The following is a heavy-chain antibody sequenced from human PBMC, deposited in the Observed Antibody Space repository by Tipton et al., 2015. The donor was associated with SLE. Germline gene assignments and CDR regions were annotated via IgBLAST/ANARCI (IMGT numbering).Heavy chain of an antibody. CDR3: AREIRFLEWLSYYYYMDV. CDR2: IYYSGST. D-gene: IGHD3-3*01. CDR1: GGSITSSDFS. Sequence: TLSLTCSVSGGSITSSDFSWVWIRQPPGEGLESIGTIYYSGSTYYNPSLKSRVTISVDTSKNQFSLKLSSVTAADTAVYYCAREIRFLEWLSYYYYMDVWGKGTTVTVSS. J-gene: IGHJ6*03. V-gene: IGHV4-39*07.